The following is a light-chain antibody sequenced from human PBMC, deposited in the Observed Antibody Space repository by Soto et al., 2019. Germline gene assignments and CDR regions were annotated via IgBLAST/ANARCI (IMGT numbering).Light chain of an antibody. V-gene: IGKV1-5*01. CDR3: QQYHSYWT. CDR2: DAS. CDR1: QNIRSR. Sequence: IQLTQSPYSLSASVGDRVTLTCRASQNIRSRLAWFQQKPGKAPKLLIYDASSLESGVPQRFSGSGSGTEFTLTISSLQTDDFSTYYCQQYHSYWTFGQGTKVDIK. J-gene: IGKJ1*01.